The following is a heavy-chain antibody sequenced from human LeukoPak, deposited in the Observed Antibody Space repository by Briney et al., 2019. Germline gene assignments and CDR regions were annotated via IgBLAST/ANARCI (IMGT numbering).Heavy chain of an antibody. D-gene: IGHD6-6*01. V-gene: IGHV4-39*01. Sequence: SETLSLTCTVSGGSISSSSYYWGWIRQPPGKGREWIGSIYYSGSTYYNPSLKSRVTISVDTSKNQFSLKLSSVTAADTAVYYCARHGSSSLAYFDYWGQGTLVTVSS. CDR2: IYYSGST. CDR3: ARHGSSSLAYFDY. CDR1: GGSISSSSYY. J-gene: IGHJ4*02.